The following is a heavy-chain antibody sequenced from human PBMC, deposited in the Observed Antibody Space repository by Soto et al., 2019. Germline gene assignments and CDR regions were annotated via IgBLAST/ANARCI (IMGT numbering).Heavy chain of an antibody. J-gene: IGHJ4*02. Sequence: GGSLRLSCAASGFTFSSYAIHWVRQAPGKGMEWVALISYDGINKYYADSAKGRFTISRDNSKNTLYLQMSSLSAEDTAVYYCVRCSSTDCHLVADYWGQVTLVT. D-gene: IGHD2-2*01. CDR2: ISYDGINK. CDR3: VRCSSTDCHLVADY. CDR1: GFTFSSYA. V-gene: IGHV3-30-3*01.